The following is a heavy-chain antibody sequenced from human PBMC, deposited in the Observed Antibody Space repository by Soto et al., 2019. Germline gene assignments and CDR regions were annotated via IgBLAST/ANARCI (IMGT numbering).Heavy chain of an antibody. Sequence: GESLKISCKGSGYSFTNYWIGWVRQMPGKGLEWMGLIYPADSDTRYSPSFQGQVTFSADKSLNTAYLQWNSLKTSDTAIYYCARQRAWNDAFDVWGQGIVVTVSS. J-gene: IGHJ4*02. V-gene: IGHV5-51*01. CDR3: ARQRAWNDAFDV. D-gene: IGHD1-1*01. CDR1: GYSFTNYW. CDR2: IYPADSDT.